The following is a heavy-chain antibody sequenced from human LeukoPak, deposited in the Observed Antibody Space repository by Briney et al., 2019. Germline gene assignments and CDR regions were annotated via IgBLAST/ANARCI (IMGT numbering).Heavy chain of an antibody. CDR2: IWYDGSIK. CDR1: GFTLSSYA. CDR3: ARGPNRSGWYYFDY. Sequence: GGSLRPSWAPSGFTLSSYARHWVGRAPSKGRGWGAVIWYDGSIKYYADSVKGRFTISRYNSKNTLLLQMNSLRADDTAVYYSARGPNRSGWYYFDYCGQGTLVTVSS. J-gene: IGHJ4*02. V-gene: IGHV3-33*01. D-gene: IGHD6-19*01.